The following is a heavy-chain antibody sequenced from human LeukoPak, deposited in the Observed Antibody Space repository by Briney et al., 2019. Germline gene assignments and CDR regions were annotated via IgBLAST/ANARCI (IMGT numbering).Heavy chain of an antibody. J-gene: IGHJ3*02. V-gene: IGHV4-39*01. Sequence: SETLSRTCTVSGGSISSSSYYWGWIRQPPGKGLEWIGSIYYSGSTYYNPSLKSRVTISVDTSKNQFSLKLSSVTVADTAVYYCAWGLAAARNEDAFDIWGQGTMVTVSS. CDR1: GGSISSSSYY. CDR2: IYYSGST. CDR3: AWGLAAARNEDAFDI. D-gene: IGHD6-13*01.